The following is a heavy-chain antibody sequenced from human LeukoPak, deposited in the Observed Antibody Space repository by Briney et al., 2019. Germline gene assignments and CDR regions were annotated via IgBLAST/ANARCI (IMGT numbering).Heavy chain of an antibody. D-gene: IGHD3-22*01. Sequence: PGGSLRLSCAASGFTFSSYSMNWVRQAPGKGLEWVSSISSSSSYIYYADSVKGRFTISRDNSKNTLYLQMNSLRAEDTAVYYCAKEEFSGSSYYFDYWGQGTLVTVSS. V-gene: IGHV3-21*04. CDR2: ISSSSSYI. J-gene: IGHJ4*02. CDR1: GFTFSSYS. CDR3: AKEEFSGSSYYFDY.